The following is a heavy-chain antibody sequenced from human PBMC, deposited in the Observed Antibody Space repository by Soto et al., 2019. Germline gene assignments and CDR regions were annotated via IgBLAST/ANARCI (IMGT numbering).Heavy chain of an antibody. J-gene: IGHJ1*01. CDR3: ARDSLDYYDSSGYFEYFQH. Sequence: PGGSLRLSCAASGFTFSSYAMHWVRQAPGKGLEWVAVISYDGSNKYYADSVKGRFTISRDNSKNTLYLQMNSLRAEDTAVYYCARDSLDYYDSSGYFEYFQHWGKGTLVTDS. CDR2: ISYDGSNK. CDR1: GFTFSSYA. V-gene: IGHV3-30-3*01. D-gene: IGHD3-22*01.